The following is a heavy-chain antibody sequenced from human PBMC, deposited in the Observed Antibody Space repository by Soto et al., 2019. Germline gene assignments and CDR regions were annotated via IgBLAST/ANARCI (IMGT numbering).Heavy chain of an antibody. Sequence: LETLSLTCAVSGYSISRGYYWGWFRQPPGKGLEWIGSIYHSGSTYYNPSLKSRVTISVDTSKNQFSLKLSSVTAADTAVYYCARQYLTGYNYWGQGTLVTVSS. CDR3: ARQYLTGYNY. J-gene: IGHJ4*02. CDR1: GYSISRGYY. D-gene: IGHD3-9*01. V-gene: IGHV4-38-2*01. CDR2: IYHSGST.